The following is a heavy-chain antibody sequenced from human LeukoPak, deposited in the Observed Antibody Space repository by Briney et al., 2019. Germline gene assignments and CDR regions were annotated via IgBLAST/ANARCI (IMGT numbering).Heavy chain of an antibody. V-gene: IGHV3-66*01. CDR2: IYSGGST. Sequence: PGGSPRLSCAASGFTVSSNYMSWARQAPGKGLEWVSVIYSGGSTYYADSVKGRFTISRDNSKNTLYLQMNSLRAEDTAVYYCARGRYCSGGSCSYFDYWGQGTLVTVSS. J-gene: IGHJ4*02. D-gene: IGHD2-15*01. CDR3: ARGRYCSGGSCSYFDY. CDR1: GFTVSSNY.